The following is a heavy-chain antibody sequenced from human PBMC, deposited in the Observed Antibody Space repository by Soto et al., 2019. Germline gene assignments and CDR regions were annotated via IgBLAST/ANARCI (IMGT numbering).Heavy chain of an antibody. V-gene: IGHV3-30*18. J-gene: IGHJ6*02. CDR3: AKDPGASYDFWSGYYSAYYYGLDV. D-gene: IGHD3-3*01. Sequence: GGSLRLSCAASGFTFSSYGMHWVRQAPGKGLEWVAVISYDGSNKYYADSVKGRFTISRDNSKNTLYLQMNSLRAEDKAVYYCAKDPGASYDFWSGYYSAYYYGLDVWGQGTTVTVSS. CDR1: GFTFSSYG. CDR2: ISYDGSNK.